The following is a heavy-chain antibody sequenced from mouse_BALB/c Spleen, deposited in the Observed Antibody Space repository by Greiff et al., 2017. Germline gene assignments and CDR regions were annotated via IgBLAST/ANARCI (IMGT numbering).Heavy chain of an antibody. Sequence: VQLQQSGGGLVKPGGSLKLSCAASGFTFSDYYMYWVRQTPEKRLEWVATISDGGSYTYYPDSVKGRFTISRDNAKNNLYLQMSSLKSEDTAMYYCARAHYYGYWVAYWGQGTLVTVSA. CDR1: GFTFSDYY. CDR3: ARAHYYGYWVAY. V-gene: IGHV5-4*02. CDR2: ISDGGSYT. J-gene: IGHJ3*01. D-gene: IGHD1-2*01.